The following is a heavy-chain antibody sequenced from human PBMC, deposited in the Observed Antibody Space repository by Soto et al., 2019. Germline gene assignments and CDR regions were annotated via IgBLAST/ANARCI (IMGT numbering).Heavy chain of an antibody. CDR2: ISGSGGSK. D-gene: IGHD2-2*01. J-gene: IGHJ4*02. V-gene: IGHV3-23*01. CDR1: GFSFSSYP. CDR3: AKVGTRPVVPAAADY. Sequence: GGSLRLACAGSGFSFSSYPMSWVRQPPGKGLEWVSAISGSGGSKYYADSVKGRFTISRDNSKNTLYLQMNRLRAEDTAVYYCAKVGTRPVVPAAADYWGQGTLVTVSS.